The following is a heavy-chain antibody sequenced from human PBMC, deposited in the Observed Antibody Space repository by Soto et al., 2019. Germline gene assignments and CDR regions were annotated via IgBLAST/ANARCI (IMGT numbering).Heavy chain of an antibody. V-gene: IGHV4-59*01. CDR2: IHYSGTT. Sequence: QVQLQVSGPGLVMPSETLSLTCSFCGGSISNYYWSWSREPPGKGLEWIGYIHYSGTTKCKRNLKGGSTTSVEPTKHEFALKLRSVSAAASAIYCCARDTYHESDDYYRDVFASWGQGTMVTVSS. CDR3: ARDTYHESDDYYRDVFAS. J-gene: IGHJ3*01. CDR1: GGSISNYY. D-gene: IGHD3-22*01.